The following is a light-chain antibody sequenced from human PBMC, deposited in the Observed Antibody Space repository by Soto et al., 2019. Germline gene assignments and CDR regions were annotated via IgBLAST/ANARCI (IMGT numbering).Light chain of an antibody. J-gene: IGLJ3*02. Sequence: QSVLTQPAYVSGSPGQSITISCTGTSSDVVGYNYVSWYQQHPGKAPKLIIYEVSNRPSGISNRFSGSKSGNTASLTISGLQAEDEADYYCSSYAPSSTLVLGGGTKVTVL. CDR3: SSYAPSSTLV. CDR2: EVS. V-gene: IGLV2-14*01. CDR1: SSDVVGYNY.